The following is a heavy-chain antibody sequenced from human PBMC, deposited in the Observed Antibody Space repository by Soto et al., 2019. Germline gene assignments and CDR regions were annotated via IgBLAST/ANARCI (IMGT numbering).Heavy chain of an antibody. CDR1: GFTFSSYS. CDR3: ARRARPDFYYMDV. J-gene: IGHJ6*03. D-gene: IGHD6-6*01. CDR2: VSGSGGST. Sequence: GGSLRLSCAASGFTFSSYSMNWVRQAPGKGLEWVSAVSGSGGSTYYADSVQGRFTISRDNSKNTVYLQMGSLRPEDMAVYYCARRARPDFYYMDVWGKGTTVTVSS. V-gene: IGHV3-64*02.